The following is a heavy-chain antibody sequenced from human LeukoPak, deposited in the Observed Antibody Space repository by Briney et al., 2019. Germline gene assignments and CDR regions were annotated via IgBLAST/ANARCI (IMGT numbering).Heavy chain of an antibody. J-gene: IGHJ6*03. CDR3: ASGYCSSTSCYNYYYYMDV. D-gene: IGHD2-2*02. CDR1: GYTFTGYY. V-gene: IGHV1-2*02. CDR2: INPNSGGT. Sequence: GASVKVSCKASGYTFTGYYMHWMRQAPGQGLEWMGWINPNSGGTNYAQKFQGRVTMTRDTSISTAYMELSRLRSDDTAVYYCASGYCSSTSCYNYYYYMDVWGKGTTVTVSS.